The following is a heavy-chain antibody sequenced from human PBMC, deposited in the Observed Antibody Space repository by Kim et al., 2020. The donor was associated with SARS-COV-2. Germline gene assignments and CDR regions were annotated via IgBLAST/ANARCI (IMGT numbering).Heavy chain of an antibody. V-gene: IGHV3-23*03. Sequence: GGSLRLSCAASGLTFSTYAMTWVRQAPGKGLEWVSIIYSDGSRTDYADSVKGRFTISRDNSKNTLYLQMNSLRAEDTAVYFCAKVVQWLALDNWGQGTLVTVSS. CDR3: AKVVQWLALDN. CDR2: IYSDGSRT. J-gene: IGHJ4*02. D-gene: IGHD6-19*01. CDR1: GLTFSTYA.